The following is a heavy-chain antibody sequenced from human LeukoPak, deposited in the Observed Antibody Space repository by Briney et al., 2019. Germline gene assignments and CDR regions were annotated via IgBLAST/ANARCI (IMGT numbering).Heavy chain of an antibody. J-gene: IGHJ4*02. Sequence: ASVKVSCKASGYTFTSYYMHWVRQAPGQGLEWMGIINPSGGSTSYAQKFQGRVTMTRDTSTSTVYMELSSLRSEDTAVYYCARGRGLWPPIAMAGRYFDYWGQGTLVTVSS. CDR3: ARGRGLWPPIAMAGRYFDY. V-gene: IGHV1-46*01. D-gene: IGHD6-19*01. CDR2: INPSGGST. CDR1: GYTFTSYY.